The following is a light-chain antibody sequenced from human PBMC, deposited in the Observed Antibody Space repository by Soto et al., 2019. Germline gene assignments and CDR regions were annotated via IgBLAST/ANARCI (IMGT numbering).Light chain of an antibody. V-gene: IGLV2-14*01. CDR2: EVY. CDR3: SSFASTHTYV. J-gene: IGLJ1*01. CDR1: SSDVAFYNH. Sequence: QSALTQPASVSGSPGQSITISCTGTSSDVAFYNHVSWYQQHPGKAPKLLIYEVYNRPSGVSHRFSGSKSGNTASLTISGLQAEDEADYYCSSFASTHTYVFGTGTKLTVL.